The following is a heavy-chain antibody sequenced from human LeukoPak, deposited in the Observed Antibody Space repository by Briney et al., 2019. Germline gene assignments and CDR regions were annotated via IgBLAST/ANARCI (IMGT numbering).Heavy chain of an antibody. CDR2: ISSSSSYI. Sequence: GSLRLSCAASGFTFSSYSMNWVRQAPGKGLEWVSSISSSSSYIYYADSVKGRFTISRDNAKNSLYLQMNSLRAEDTAVYYCARLWELREDFDYWGQGTLVTVSS. D-gene: IGHD1-26*01. V-gene: IGHV3-21*03. CDR1: GFTFSSYS. CDR3: ARLWELREDFDY. J-gene: IGHJ4*02.